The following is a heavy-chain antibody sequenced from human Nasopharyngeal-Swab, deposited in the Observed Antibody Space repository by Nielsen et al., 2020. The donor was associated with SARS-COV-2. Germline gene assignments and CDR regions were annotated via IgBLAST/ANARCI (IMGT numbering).Heavy chain of an antibody. V-gene: IGHV3-30*03. Sequence: GESLKISCAASGFTFSSFGMHWVRQAPGKGLEWVAFIAHDASNEYYGDSVKGRFSISRDSSKNTLYLQMDSLRGEDTVVYYCARDAPAHYGAFYWGRGTLVTVSS. CDR2: IAHDASNE. CDR1: GFTFSSFG. D-gene: IGHD4-17*01. J-gene: IGHJ4*02. CDR3: ARDAPAHYGAFY.